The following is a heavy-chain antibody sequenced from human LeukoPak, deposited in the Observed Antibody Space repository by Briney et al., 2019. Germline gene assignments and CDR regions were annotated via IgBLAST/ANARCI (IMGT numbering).Heavy chain of an antibody. CDR1: GGSIRSSYYY. J-gene: IGHJ4*02. CDR3: ARLQQWLPRDY. D-gene: IGHD6-19*01. V-gene: IGHV4-39*01. Sequence: SETLSLTCTVSGGSIRSSYYYWGWIRQPPGKGLEWIGSIYDSGSTYYNPSLKSRVTISVDTSKNQFSLKLNSVTAADTAVYYCARLQQWLPRDYWGQGTLVIVSS. CDR2: IYDSGST.